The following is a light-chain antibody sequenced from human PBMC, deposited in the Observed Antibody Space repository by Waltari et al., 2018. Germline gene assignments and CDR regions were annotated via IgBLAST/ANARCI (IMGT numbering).Light chain of an antibody. J-gene: IGLJ3*02. CDR1: TGVVPTRYY. CDR2: DTD. V-gene: IGLV7-43*01. Sequence: VLTQEPSVPVSPGGTVTLTCASTTGVVPTRYYPNWFQQKPGQSPTTLIYDTDKRHSWTPARFSGSLLGGKAALTLSNVQPEDEADYHCSLYYGDARWVFGGGTKLTVL. CDR3: SLYYGDARWV.